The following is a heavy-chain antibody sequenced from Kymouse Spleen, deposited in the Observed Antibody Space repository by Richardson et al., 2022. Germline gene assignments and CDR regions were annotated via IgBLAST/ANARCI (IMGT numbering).Heavy chain of an antibody. V-gene: IGHV3-9*01. CDR1: GFTFDDYA. CDR3: AKDM*SCPL*L. J-gene: IGHJ4*02. Sequence: EVQLVESGGGLVQPGRSLRLSCAASGFTFDDYAMHWVRQAPGKGLEWVSGISWNSGSIGYADSVKGRFTISRDNAKNSLYLQMNSLRAEDTALYYCAKDM*SCPL*LLGPGNPGHRLL. CDR2: ISWNSGSI. D-gene: IGHD2-15*01,IGHD2-2*02.